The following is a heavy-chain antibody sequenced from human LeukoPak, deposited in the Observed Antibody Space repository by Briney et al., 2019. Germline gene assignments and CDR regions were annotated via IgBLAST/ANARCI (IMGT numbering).Heavy chain of an antibody. CDR3: ARDVWSGSHSPVDY. J-gene: IGHJ4*02. Sequence: GGSLRLSCAASGFTFSSYSMNWVRQAPGKGLEWVSSISSSSSYIYYADSAKGRFTISRDNAKNSLYLQMNSLRAEDTAVYYCARDVWSGSHSPVDYWGQGTLVTVSS. D-gene: IGHD3-3*01. V-gene: IGHV3-21*01. CDR2: ISSSSSYI. CDR1: GFTFSSYS.